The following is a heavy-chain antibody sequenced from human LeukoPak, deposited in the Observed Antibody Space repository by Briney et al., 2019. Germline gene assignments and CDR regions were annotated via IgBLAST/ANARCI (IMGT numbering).Heavy chain of an antibody. J-gene: IGHJ4*02. CDR2: ISGSGGST. CDR1: GFSFSNYW. Sequence: GGSLRLSCAASGFSFSNYWFHWVRQAPGKGLEWVSAISGSGGSTYYADSVKGRFTISRDNSKNTLYLQMNSLRAEDTAVYYCAKASEGLYYFDYWGQGTLVTVSS. D-gene: IGHD3-16*01. CDR3: AKASEGLYYFDY. V-gene: IGHV3-23*01.